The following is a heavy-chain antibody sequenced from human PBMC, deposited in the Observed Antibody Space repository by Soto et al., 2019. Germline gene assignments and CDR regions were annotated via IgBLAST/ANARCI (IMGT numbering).Heavy chain of an antibody. Sequence: EVQLVESGGDLVQPGGSRRLSCAASGFIFRSYWMHWVRQAPGKGLVWVSRVKSDGSTYYADSVKGRFTISRDNAKNTLYLQMNSLTVEDTAVYYCARGIRGHYGSDVWGQGTMVTVSS. D-gene: IGHD5-12*01. CDR2: VKSDGST. CDR3: ARGIRGHYGSDV. CDR1: GFIFRSYW. V-gene: IGHV3-74*01. J-gene: IGHJ3*01.